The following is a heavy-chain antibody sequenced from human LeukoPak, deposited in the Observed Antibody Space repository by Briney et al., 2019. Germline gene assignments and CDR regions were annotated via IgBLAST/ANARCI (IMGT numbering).Heavy chain of an antibody. CDR3: AREGFGESHFDY. J-gene: IGHJ4*02. D-gene: IGHD3-10*01. V-gene: IGHV3-21*01. CDR2: ISSSSSYI. CDR1: GFTFSSYS. Sequence: GGSLRLSCAASGFTFSSYSMNWVRQAPGKGLEWVSSISSSSSYIYYADSVKGRFTISRDNAKNSLYLQMNSLRAEDTAVYYCAREGFGESHFDYWGQGTLVTVSS.